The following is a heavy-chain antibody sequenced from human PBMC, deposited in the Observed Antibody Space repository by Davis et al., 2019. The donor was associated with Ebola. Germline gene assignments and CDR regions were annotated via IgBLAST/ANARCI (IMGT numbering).Heavy chain of an antibody. Sequence: GESLKISCAASGFTFSSYYMNWVRQAPGKGLEWVSSISDSSIYISDADSVKGRFTISRDNAKTSLYLQMNSLRAEDTAVYYCAGEDGSSSSLYFYGMDVWGQGTTVTVSS. CDR2: ISDSSIYI. V-gene: IGHV3-21*01. CDR3: AGEDGSSSSLYFYGMDV. J-gene: IGHJ6*02. D-gene: IGHD6-6*01. CDR1: GFTFSSYY.